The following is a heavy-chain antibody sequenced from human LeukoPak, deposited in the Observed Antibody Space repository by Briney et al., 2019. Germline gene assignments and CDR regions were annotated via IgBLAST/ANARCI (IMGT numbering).Heavy chain of an antibody. J-gene: IGHJ5*02. CDR1: GFTFSSYS. Sequence: GGSLRLSCAASGFTFSSYSMNWVRQAPGKGLEWVSSISSSSSYIYYADSVKGRFTISRDNAKNSLYLQMNSLRVEDTAVYYCARDGIVGATTGDAWGQGTLVTVSS. CDR3: ARDGIVGATTGDA. V-gene: IGHV3-21*01. CDR2: ISSSSSYI. D-gene: IGHD1-26*01.